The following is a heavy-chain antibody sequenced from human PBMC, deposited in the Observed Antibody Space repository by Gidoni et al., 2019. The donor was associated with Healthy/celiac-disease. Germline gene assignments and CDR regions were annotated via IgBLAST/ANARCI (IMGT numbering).Heavy chain of an antibody. V-gene: IGHV5-10-1*01. Sequence: MGRIDPSDSYTNYSPSFQGHVTISADKSISTAYLQWSSLKASDTAMYYCARSRLRGGSGSYYNYWGQGTLVTVSS. D-gene: IGHD3-10*01. J-gene: IGHJ4*02. CDR3: ARSRLRGGSGSYYNY. CDR2: IDPSDSYT.